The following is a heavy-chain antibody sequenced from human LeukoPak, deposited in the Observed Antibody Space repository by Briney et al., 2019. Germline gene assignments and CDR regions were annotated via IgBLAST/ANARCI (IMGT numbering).Heavy chain of an antibody. Sequence: SETLSLTCTVSGGSISSSSYYWGWIRQPPGKGLEWIGHIYPSGSTNYNPSLKSRVTISVDTSKNQFSLKLSSVTAADTAVYYCARYHTIFGVVIENWGQGTLVTVSS. CDR2: IYPSGST. D-gene: IGHD3-3*01. J-gene: IGHJ4*02. CDR3: ARYHTIFGVVIEN. V-gene: IGHV4-61*05. CDR1: GGSISSSSYY.